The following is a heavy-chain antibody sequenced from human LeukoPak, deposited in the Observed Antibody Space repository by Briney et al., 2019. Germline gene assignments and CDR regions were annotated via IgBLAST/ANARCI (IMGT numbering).Heavy chain of an antibody. CDR3: ASHTAYYFDY. CDR2: IHHSGST. CDR1: GGSFSGYY. D-gene: IGHD4-17*01. Sequence: MPSETLSLTCAVYGGSFSGYYWSWIRQPPGKGLEWIGEIHHSGSTNYNPSLKSRVTISVDTSKNQFSLKLSSVTAADTAVYYCASHTAYYFDYWGQGTLVTVSS. V-gene: IGHV4-34*01. J-gene: IGHJ4*02.